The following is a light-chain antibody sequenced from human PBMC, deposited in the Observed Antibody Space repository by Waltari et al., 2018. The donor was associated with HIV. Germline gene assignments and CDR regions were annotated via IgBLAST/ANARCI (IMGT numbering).Light chain of an antibody. J-gene: IGLJ2*01. CDR3: ATWDASLTVV. CDR1: DSNIGNNY. CDR2: DSY. V-gene: IGLV1-51*01. Sequence: QSVLTQPPSVSAAPGQKVSISSSGSDSNIGNNYVPWYQQLPGTAPKLLIYDSYKRPSGIPDRFSGSKSGTSATLGIAGLQTGDEAYYYCATWDASLTVVFGGGTKLTVL.